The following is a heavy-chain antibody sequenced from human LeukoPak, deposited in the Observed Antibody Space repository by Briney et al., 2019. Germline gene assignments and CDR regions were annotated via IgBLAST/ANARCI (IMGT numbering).Heavy chain of an antibody. V-gene: IGHV3-23*01. D-gene: IGHD6-19*01. J-gene: IGHJ4*02. CDR2: ISGSGGST. CDR1: GFTFSSYA. CDR3: ARVGAVADY. Sequence: GGSLRLSCAASGFTFSSYAMSWVRQAPGKGLEWVSAISGSGGSTYYADSVKGRFTISRDNAKNSLYLQMNSLRAEDTAVYYCARVGAVADYWGQGALVTVSS.